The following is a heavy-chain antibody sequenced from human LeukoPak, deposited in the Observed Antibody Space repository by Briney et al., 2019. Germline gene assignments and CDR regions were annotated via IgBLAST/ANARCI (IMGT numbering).Heavy chain of an antibody. Sequence: SETLSLTCTVSGGSISSGDYYWSWIRQHPGKGLEWIGYIYYSGSTYYNPSLKSRVTISVDTSKNQFSLKLSSVTAADTAVYYCARAKDYGDYEEFDYWGQGTLVTVSS. J-gene: IGHJ4*02. V-gene: IGHV4-31*03. CDR1: GGSISSGDYY. D-gene: IGHD4-17*01. CDR3: ARAKDYGDYEEFDY. CDR2: IYYSGST.